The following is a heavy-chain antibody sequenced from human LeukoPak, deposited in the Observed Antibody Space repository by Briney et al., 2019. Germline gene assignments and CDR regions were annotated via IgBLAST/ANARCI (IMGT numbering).Heavy chain of an antibody. D-gene: IGHD3-22*01. CDR1: GFAFSAYE. CDR3: TTLGYHLDS. J-gene: IGHJ4*02. Sequence: GGSLRLSCAASGFAFSAYEMNWVRQAPGKGLEWVAYFAGSDNTIYYADSVRGRFTISRDNAKNSLYLQMNSLRAEDTALYYCTTLGYHLDSWGQGTLVTVSS. V-gene: IGHV3-48*03. CDR2: FAGSDNTI.